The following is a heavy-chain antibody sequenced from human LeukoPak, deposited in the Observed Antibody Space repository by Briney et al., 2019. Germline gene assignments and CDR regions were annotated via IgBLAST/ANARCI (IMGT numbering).Heavy chain of an antibody. D-gene: IGHD6-19*01. V-gene: IGHV7-4-1*02. CDR2: INTNTGNP. CDR1: GYTFTSYA. J-gene: IGHJ3*02. Sequence: ASVKVSCKASGYTFTSYAMNWVRQAPGQGLEWMGWINTNTGNPTYAQGFTGRFVFSLDTSVSTAYLQISSLKAEDTAVYYCARVSSGWYLHAFDIWGQGTMVTVSS. CDR3: ARVSSGWYLHAFDI.